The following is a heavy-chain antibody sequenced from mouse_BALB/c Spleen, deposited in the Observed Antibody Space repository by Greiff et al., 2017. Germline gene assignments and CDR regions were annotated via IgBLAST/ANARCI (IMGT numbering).Heavy chain of an antibody. CDR3: ARELLRLKYFDV. CDR1: GYTFTDYN. V-gene: IGHV1-18*01. D-gene: IGHD1-2*01. CDR2: INPNNGGT. Sequence: EVQLQQSGPELVKPGASVKIPCKASGYTFTDYNMDWVKQSHGKSLEWIGDINPNNGGTIYNQKFKGKATLTVDKSSSTAYMELRSLTSEDTAVYYCARELLRLKYFDVWGAGTTVTVSS. J-gene: IGHJ1*01.